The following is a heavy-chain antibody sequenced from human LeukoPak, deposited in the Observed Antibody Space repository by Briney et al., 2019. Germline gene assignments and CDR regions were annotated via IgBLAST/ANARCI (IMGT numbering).Heavy chain of an antibody. CDR1: GFSVSSDY. V-gene: IGHV3-53*01. CDR2: LYSGGST. Sequence: PEGSLRLSCVASGFSVSSDYMTWVRQAPGKGLEWVSVLYSGGSTYYADSVKGRFTISRDNSKNTLYLQMNNLRVEDTAVYYCARYHTALNYWGQGTLVTASS. J-gene: IGHJ4*02. D-gene: IGHD5-18*01. CDR3: ARYHTALNY.